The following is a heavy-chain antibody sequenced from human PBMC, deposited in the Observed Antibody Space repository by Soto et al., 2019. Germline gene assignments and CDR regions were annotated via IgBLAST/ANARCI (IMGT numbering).Heavy chain of an antibody. D-gene: IGHD1-7*01. CDR2: ISTSSSTI. CDR3: TRDLSWNYRAHY. V-gene: IGHV3-48*01. CDR1: GFTFSSYI. Sequence: EVQLVESGGGLVQPGGSLRLSCAASGFTFSSYIMNWVRQAPGKGLEWVSYISTSSSTIYYADSVKGRFTISRDNAKNSLYLQMNSLRAEDTAVYYCTRDLSWNYRAHYWGQGTLVTVSS. J-gene: IGHJ4*02.